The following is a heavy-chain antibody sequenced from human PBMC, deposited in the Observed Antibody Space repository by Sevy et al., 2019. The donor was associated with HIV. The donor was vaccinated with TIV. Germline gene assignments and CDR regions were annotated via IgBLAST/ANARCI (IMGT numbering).Heavy chain of an antibody. J-gene: IGHJ4*02. Sequence: GGSLRLSCAASGFTFSTYSMNWVRQAPGKGLEWVSYISRSSRTIYYADSVEGRFTISRDNAKNSLSLQINSLRADDTAVYYCARAYSGGWPQRAWTDYWGQGTLVTVSS. D-gene: IGHD6-19*01. CDR3: ARAYSGGWPQRAWTDY. CDR2: ISRSSRTI. CDR1: GFTFSTYS. V-gene: IGHV3-48*01.